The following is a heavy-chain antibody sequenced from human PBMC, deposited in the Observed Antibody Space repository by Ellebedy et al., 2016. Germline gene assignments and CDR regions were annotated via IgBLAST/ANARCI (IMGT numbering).Heavy chain of an antibody. J-gene: IGHJ4*02. CDR2: INDSGRI. CDR1: GGSFSNYY. CDR3: ARGLAGARMNY. V-gene: IGHV4-34*01. Sequence: SETLSLTCAAYGGSFSNYYWSWIRQPPGKGLEWIGEINDSGRISYNPSLKSRVTISVDTSKNQFSLKLGSVTAADAAVYYCARGLAGARMNYWGQGTLVTVSS. D-gene: IGHD2-21*01.